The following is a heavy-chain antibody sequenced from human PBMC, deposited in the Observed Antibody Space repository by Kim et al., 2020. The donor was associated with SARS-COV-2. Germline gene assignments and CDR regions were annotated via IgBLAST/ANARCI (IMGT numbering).Heavy chain of an antibody. J-gene: IGHJ4*02. CDR2: IYHSGST. CDR3: ARGNVVVVAARFFDY. Sequence: SETLSLTCAVSGGSISSSNWWSWVRQPPGKGLEWIGEIYHSGSTNYNPSLKSRVTISVDKSKNQFSLKLSSVTAADTAVYYCARGNVVVVAARFFDYWGQGTLVTVSS. CDR1: GGSISSSNW. D-gene: IGHD2-15*01. V-gene: IGHV4-4*02.